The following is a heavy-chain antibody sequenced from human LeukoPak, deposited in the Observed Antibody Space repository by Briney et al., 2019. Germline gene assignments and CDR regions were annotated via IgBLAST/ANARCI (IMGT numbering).Heavy chain of an antibody. Sequence: SETLSLTCTVSGGSISSSYYYWGWIRQPPGKGLESIGYMYYTGSTYYSPSLKSRVSISVDTSKNQFSLKLSSVTAADTAVYYCARGTGYYGDCFDYWGQGALVAVSS. J-gene: IGHJ4*02. V-gene: IGHV4-39*01. CDR1: GGSISSSYYY. D-gene: IGHD4-17*01. CDR2: MYYTGST. CDR3: ARGTGYYGDCFDY.